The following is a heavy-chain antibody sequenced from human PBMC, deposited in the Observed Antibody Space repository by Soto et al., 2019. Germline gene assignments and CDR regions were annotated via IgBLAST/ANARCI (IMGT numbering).Heavy chain of an antibody. J-gene: IGHJ4*02. D-gene: IGHD2-2*01. CDR2: IYYSGST. V-gene: IGHV4-59*01. CDR3: ASPGTRAVRGGLRY. CDR1: GGSISSYY. Sequence: SETLSLTCTVSGGSISSYYWSWIRQPPGKGLEWIGYIYYSGSTNYNPSLKSRVTISVDMSKNQFSLKLSSVTAADTAVYYCASPGTRAVRGGLRYWGQGTLVTVSS.